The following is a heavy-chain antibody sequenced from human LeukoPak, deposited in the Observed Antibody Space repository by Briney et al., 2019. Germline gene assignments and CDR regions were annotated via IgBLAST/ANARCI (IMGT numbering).Heavy chain of an antibody. J-gene: IGHJ3*02. CDR2: MNPNSGNT. CDR3: ALATIKPGDDAFDI. CDR1: GYTFTSYD. V-gene: IGHV1-8*01. D-gene: IGHD5-24*01. Sequence: ASVKVSCKDSGYTFTSYDINWVRQATGQGLEWMGWMNPNSGNTGYAQKFQGRVTMTRNTSISTAYMELSSLRSEDTAVYYCALATIKPGDDAFDIWGQGTMVTVSS.